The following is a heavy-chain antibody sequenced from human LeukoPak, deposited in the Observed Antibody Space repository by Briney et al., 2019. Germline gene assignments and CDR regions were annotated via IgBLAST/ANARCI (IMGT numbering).Heavy chain of an antibody. J-gene: IGHJ4*02. CDR2: INPSGGST. CDR1: GYTFTSYY. V-gene: IGHV1-46*01. D-gene: IGHD3-3*01. CDR3: ARVASIFGVVPFDY. Sequence: ASVKVSCKASGYTFTSYYMHWVRQAPGQGLEWMGIINPSGGSTSYAQKFQGRVTMTRDTSISTAYMELSRLRSDDTAVYYCARVASIFGVVPFDYWGQGTLVTVSS.